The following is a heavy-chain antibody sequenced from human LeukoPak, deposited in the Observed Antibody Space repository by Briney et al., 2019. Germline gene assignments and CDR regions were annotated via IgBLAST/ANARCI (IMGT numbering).Heavy chain of an antibody. CDR2: IIPIFGTA. Sequence: SVRVSCKASGGTFSSYAISWVRQAPGQGLEWMGGIIPIFGTANYAQKFQGRVTITTDESTSTAYMELSSLRSEDTAVYYCARGGLSCSSTSCPSYYMDVWGKGTTATVSS. V-gene: IGHV1-69*05. D-gene: IGHD2-2*01. J-gene: IGHJ6*03. CDR3: ARGGLSCSSTSCPSYYMDV. CDR1: GGTFSSYA.